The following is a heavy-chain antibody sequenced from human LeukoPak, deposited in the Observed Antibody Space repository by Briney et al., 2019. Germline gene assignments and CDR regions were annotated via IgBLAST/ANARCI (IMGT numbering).Heavy chain of an antibody. CDR1: GFTFSSYW. Sequence: TGGSLRLSCAASGFTFSSYWMSWVRQAPGKGLEWAANIKEDGTHKYYVGSVRGRFTISRDNAKNPLYLQMNSLRAEDTAIYYCAREARGTRAAFDVWGQGTMVTVFS. V-gene: IGHV3-7*01. D-gene: IGHD2-8*01. J-gene: IGHJ3*01. CDR2: IKEDGTHK. CDR3: AREARGTRAAFDV.